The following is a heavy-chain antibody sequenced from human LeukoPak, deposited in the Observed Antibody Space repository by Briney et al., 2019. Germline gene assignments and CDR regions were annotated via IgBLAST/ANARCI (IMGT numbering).Heavy chain of an antibody. Sequence: KPSETLSLTCTVSGGSISSYYWSWIRQPPGKGLEWIGYIYYSGSTNYNPSLKSRVTISVDTPKNQFSLKLSPVTAADTAVYYCARVGRQWLVDVYWFDPWGQGTLVTVSS. V-gene: IGHV4-59*01. CDR1: GGSISSYY. D-gene: IGHD6-19*01. CDR2: IYYSGST. CDR3: ARVGRQWLVDVYWFDP. J-gene: IGHJ5*02.